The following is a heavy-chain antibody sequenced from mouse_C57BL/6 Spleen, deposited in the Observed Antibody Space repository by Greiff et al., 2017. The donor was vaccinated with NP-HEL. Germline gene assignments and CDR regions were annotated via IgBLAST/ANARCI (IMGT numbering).Heavy chain of an antibody. Sequence: VQLQQPGAELVKPGASVKLSCKASGYTFTSYWMHWVKQRPGRGLEWIGRIDPNSGGTKYNEKLKSKATLTVDKPSSTAYMQLSSLTSEDSAVYYCASGQLGPYWYFDVWGTGTTVTVSS. D-gene: IGHD4-1*02. CDR3: ASGQLGPYWYFDV. CDR2: IDPNSGGT. V-gene: IGHV1-72*01. CDR1: GYTFTSYW. J-gene: IGHJ1*03.